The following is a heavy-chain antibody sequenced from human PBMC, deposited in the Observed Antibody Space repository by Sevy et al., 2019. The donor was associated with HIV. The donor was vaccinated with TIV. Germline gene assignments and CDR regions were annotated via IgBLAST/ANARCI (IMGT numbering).Heavy chain of an antibody. J-gene: IGHJ4*02. D-gene: IGHD6-6*01. CDR2: ISHDGSNK. CDR3: AIEGSSLGYSSSRFDY. V-gene: IGHV3-30*03. CDR1: GFTFSSYG. Sequence: GGSLRLSCAASGFTFSSYGMHWVRQAPGKGLEWVAVISHDGSNKYYADSVKGRFTISRDNSKNMLYLQMNSLRAEDTAVYYCAIEGSSLGYSSSRFDYWGQGTLVTVSS.